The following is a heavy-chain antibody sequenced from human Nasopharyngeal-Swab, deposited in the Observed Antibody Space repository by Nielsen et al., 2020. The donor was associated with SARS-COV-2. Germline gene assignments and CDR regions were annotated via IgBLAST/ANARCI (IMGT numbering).Heavy chain of an antibody. CDR1: GFTFDDYA. CDR3: AKDMSPNTYYYYMDV. J-gene: IGHJ6*03. V-gene: IGHV3-9*01. CDR2: ISWNSGSI. Sequence: GGSLRLSCAASGFTFDDYAMHWVRQAPGKGLEWVSGISWNSGSIGYADSVKGRFTISRDNAKNSLYLQMSSLRAEDTALYYCAKDMSPNTYYYYMDVWGKGTTVTVSS.